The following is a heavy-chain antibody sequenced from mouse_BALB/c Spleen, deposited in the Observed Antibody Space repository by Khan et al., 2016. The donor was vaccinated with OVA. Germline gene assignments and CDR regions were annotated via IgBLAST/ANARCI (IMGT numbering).Heavy chain of an antibody. CDR1: GFSLSRYN. J-gene: IGHJ4*01. D-gene: IGHD2-14*01. V-gene: IGHV2-6-4*01. CDR2: IWGGGGT. CDR3: ARAYYRYDGYYAMDY. Sequence: VELVESGPGLVAPSQSLSITCTVSGFSLSRYNIHWDRQPPGKGLEWLGMIWGGGGTDYNSTLKSRLSISKDNSKSQVFLKMNSLQTDDSAMYYCARAYYRYDGYYAMDYWGQGTSVTVSS.